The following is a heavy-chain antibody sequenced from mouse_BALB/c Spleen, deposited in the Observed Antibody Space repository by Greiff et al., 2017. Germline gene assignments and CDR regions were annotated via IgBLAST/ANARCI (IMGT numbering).Heavy chain of an antibody. D-gene: IGHD2-10*01. J-gene: IGHJ3*01. Sequence: VQLQQSGAELVKPGASVKLSCTASGFNIKDTYMHWVKQRPEQGLEWIGRIGPANGNTKYDPKFQGKATITADTSSNTAYLQLSSLTSEDTAVYYCAKSPYYFAYWGQGTLVTVSA. CDR2: IGPANGNT. CDR3: AKSPYYFAY. CDR1: GFNIKDTY. V-gene: IGHV14-3*02.